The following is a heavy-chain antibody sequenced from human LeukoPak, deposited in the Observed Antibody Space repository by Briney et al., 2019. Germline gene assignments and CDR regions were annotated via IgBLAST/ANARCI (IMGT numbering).Heavy chain of an antibody. CDR3: ARAALYVPQQQLDD. CDR1: GFTFSSYE. Sequence: GGSLRLSCAASGFTFSSYEMNWVRQAPGKGLEWVSYISSSGSTIYYADSVKGRFTISRDNAKNSLYLQMSSLRAEDTAVYYCARAALYVPQQQLDDWGQGTLVTVSS. D-gene: IGHD6-13*01. CDR2: ISSSGSTI. V-gene: IGHV3-48*03. J-gene: IGHJ4*02.